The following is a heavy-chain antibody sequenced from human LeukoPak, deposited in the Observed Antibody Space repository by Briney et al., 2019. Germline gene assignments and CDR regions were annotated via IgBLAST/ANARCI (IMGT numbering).Heavy chain of an antibody. CDR3: AKDVVPGATYFDY. CDR2: IYYSGST. D-gene: IGHD3-10*01. J-gene: IGHJ4*02. V-gene: IGHV4-39*07. Sequence: PSETLSLTCTVSGGSISSSSYYWGWIRQPPGKGLEWIGSIYYSGSTYYNPSLKSRVTISVDTSKNQFSLKLSSVTAADTAVYYCAKDVVPGATYFDYWGQGTLVTVSS. CDR1: GGSISSSSYY.